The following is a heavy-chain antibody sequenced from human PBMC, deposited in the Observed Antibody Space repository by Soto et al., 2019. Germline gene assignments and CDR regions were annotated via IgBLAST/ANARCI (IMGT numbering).Heavy chain of an antibody. CDR3: AKYHPGHPSASPWPWTLAS. V-gene: IGHV3-66*01. J-gene: IGHJ5*02. CDR2: IYANGKA. Sequence: EVQLVESGGGLVQPGGSLRLSCAASGFTVSSAYFSWVRQAPGKGLEWVSDIYANGKAFYADFVKGRFTISRDISNNSLNLEIPGLIVEDTCFYYWAKYHPGHPSASPWPWTLASWAQGAQFPVSS. CDR1: GFTVSSAY. D-gene: IGHD3-10*01.